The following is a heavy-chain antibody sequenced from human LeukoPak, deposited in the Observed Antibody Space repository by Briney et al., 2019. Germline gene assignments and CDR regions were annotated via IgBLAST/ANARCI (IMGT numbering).Heavy chain of an antibody. J-gene: IGHJ6*03. Sequence: SVKVSCXASGGTFSSYGISWVRQAPGQGLEWMGGIIPIFGTANYAQKFQGRVTITADESTSTAYMELSSLRSEDTAVYYCAREPHDSGTLKGGYYYYYMDVWGKGTTVTVSS. CDR2: IIPIFGTA. CDR1: GGTFSSYG. V-gene: IGHV1-69*01. D-gene: IGHD3-10*01. CDR3: AREPHDSGTLKGGYYYYYMDV.